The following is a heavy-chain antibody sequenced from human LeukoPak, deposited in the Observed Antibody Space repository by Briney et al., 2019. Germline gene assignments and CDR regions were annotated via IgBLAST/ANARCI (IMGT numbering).Heavy chain of an antibody. D-gene: IGHD3-22*01. J-gene: IGHJ3*02. CDR2: IYYSGST. V-gene: IGHV4-39*01. CDR3: GSCSDYYDDSFDI. CDR1: GGSISSSSYY. Sequence: SETLSLTCTVSGGSISSSSYYWGWIRQPPGKGLEWIGSIYYSGSTYYNPSLKSRVTISVDTSKNQFSLKLSSVTAADTAVYYCGSCSDYYDDSFDIWGKGTMVTVSS.